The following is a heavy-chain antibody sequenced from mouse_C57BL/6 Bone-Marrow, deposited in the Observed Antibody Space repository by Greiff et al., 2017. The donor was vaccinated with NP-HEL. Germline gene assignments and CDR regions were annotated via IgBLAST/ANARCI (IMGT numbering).Heavy chain of an antibody. CDR3: ARDGYDYDGY. V-gene: IGHV1-4*01. D-gene: IGHD2-4*01. CDR1: GYTFTSYT. Sequence: QVQLQQSGAELARPGASVKMSCKASGYTFTSYTMHWVKQRPGQGLEWIGYINPSSGYTKYNQKFKDKATLTADKSSSTAYMQLSSLTSEDAAVYYCARDGYDYDGYWGQGTTLTVSS. J-gene: IGHJ2*01. CDR2: INPSSGYT.